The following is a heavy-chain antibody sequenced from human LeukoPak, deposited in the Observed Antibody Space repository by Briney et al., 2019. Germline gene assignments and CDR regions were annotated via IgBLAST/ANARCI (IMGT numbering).Heavy chain of an antibody. CDR2: IRSKAYGGTT. Sequence: GGSLRLSCTASGFTFGDYAMSWVRQAPGKGLGWVGFIRSKAYGGTTEYAASVKGRFTISRDDSKSIAYLQMNSLKTEDTAVYYCTRVLGGTRFDPWGQGTLVTVSS. CDR1: GFTFGDYA. V-gene: IGHV3-49*04. CDR3: TRVLGGTRFDP. J-gene: IGHJ5*02. D-gene: IGHD3-16*01.